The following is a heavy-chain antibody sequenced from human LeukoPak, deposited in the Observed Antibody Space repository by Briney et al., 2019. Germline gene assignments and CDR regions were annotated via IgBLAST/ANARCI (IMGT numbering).Heavy chain of an antibody. J-gene: IGHJ4*02. V-gene: IGHV3-48*04. CDR1: GFTFSRYN. D-gene: IGHD2-15*01. CDR2: ISSSSSTI. CDR3: ARNGGLDFDY. Sequence: GGSLRLSCAASGFTFSRYNMNWVRQAPGKGLEWVSYISSSSSTIDYADSVKGRFTISRDNAKNSLYVQMNSLRAEDTAVYYCARNGGLDFDYWGQGTLVTVSS.